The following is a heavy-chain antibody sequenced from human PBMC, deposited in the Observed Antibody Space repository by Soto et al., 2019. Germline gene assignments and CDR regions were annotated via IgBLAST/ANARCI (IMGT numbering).Heavy chain of an antibody. CDR3: ARGPPDY. CDR1: GFNLSNYW. Sequence: EVQLVESGGGWVQPGGSLRLSCGASGFNLSNYWMIWVRQAPGKGLDWVANIKQDGSEKYYADSVKGRFTISRDNAKNSLYLQMNSLRAEGTALYYCARGPPDYWGQGTLVTVAS. J-gene: IGHJ4*02. CDR2: IKQDGSEK. V-gene: IGHV3-7*01.